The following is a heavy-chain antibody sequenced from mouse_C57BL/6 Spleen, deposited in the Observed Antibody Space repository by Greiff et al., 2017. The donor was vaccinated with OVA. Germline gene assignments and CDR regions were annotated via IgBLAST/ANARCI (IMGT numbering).Heavy chain of an antibody. V-gene: IGHV2-6-1*01. D-gene: IGHD2-1*01. J-gene: IGHJ4*01. CDR2: IWSDGST. Sequence: VKLVESGPGLVAPSQSLSITCTVSGFSLTSYGVHWVRQPPGKGLEWLVVIWSDGSTTYNSALKSRLSISKDNSKSQVFLKMNSHQTDDTAMYYCARHHGNYYAMDYWGQGTSVTVSS. CDR1: GFSLTSYG. CDR3: ARHHGNYYAMDY.